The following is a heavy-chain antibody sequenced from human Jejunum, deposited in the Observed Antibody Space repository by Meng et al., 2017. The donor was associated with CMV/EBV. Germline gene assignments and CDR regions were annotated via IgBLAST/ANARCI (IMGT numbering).Heavy chain of an antibody. D-gene: IGHD1-26*01. Sequence: SGFTFDDYGMNWVRQAPGKGLEWVAGINWNGVSTAYTDSVKGRFTLSRDNANGSLYLQMNSLRAEDSAFYYCARDAVGATPRNWFDPWGQGTLVTVSS. CDR3: ARDAVGATPRNWFDP. J-gene: IGHJ5*02. CDR1: GFTFDDYG. V-gene: IGHV3-20*03. CDR2: INWNGVST.